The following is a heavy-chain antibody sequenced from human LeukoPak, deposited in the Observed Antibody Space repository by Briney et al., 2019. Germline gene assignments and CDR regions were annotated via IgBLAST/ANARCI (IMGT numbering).Heavy chain of an antibody. CDR3: AKDLYSSGFDY. D-gene: IGHD6-19*01. V-gene: IGHV3-7*01. Sequence: PGGSLRLSCAASGLTFSSYWMSWVRQAPGKGLEWVANIKQDGSEKYYVDSVKGRFTISRDNAKNSLYLQMNSLRAEDTAVYYCAKDLYSSGFDYWGQGTLVTVSS. CDR1: GLTFSSYW. CDR2: IKQDGSEK. J-gene: IGHJ4*02.